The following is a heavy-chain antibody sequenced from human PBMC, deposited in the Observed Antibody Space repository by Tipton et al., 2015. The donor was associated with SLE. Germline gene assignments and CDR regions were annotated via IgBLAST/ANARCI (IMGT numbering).Heavy chain of an antibody. CDR2: ISWNSGST. Sequence: SLRLSCAASGFTFDDYAMHRVRQAPGKGLEWVSGISWNSGSTNYNPSLKSRVTISVDTSKNQFSLKLSSVTAADTAVYYCARHGGDTYYYGPRAWFDPWGQGTLVTVSS. CDR1: GFTFDDYA. J-gene: IGHJ5*02. CDR3: ARHGGDTYYYGPRAWFDP. V-gene: IGHV3-9*01. D-gene: IGHD3-10*01.